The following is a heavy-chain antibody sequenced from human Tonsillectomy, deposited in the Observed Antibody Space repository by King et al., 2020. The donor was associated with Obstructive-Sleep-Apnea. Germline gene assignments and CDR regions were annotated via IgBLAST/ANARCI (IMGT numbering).Heavy chain of an antibody. CDR2: IYYSGST. CDR1: GGSISSSSYY. J-gene: IGHJ2*01. CDR3: ARGGNWGPWYFDL. D-gene: IGHD7-27*01. Sequence: LQLQESGPGLVKPLETLSLTCSVSGGSISSSSYYWGWIRQPPGKGLEWIGTIYYSGSTYYNPSLKSRVTISVDTSKNQFSLKLSSVTAADTAVYYCARGGNWGPWYFDLWGRGTLLTVSS. V-gene: IGHV4-39*07.